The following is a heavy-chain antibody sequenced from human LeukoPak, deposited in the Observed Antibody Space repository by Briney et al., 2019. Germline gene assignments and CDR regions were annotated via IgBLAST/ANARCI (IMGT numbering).Heavy chain of an antibody. CDR2: IYHSGST. V-gene: IGHV4-4*02. J-gene: IGHJ3*02. CDR1: GGSITSSNW. CDR3: ASVKSVRYCSGGSCLDAFDI. D-gene: IGHD2-15*01. Sequence: SSETLSLTCAVSGGSITSSNWWSWVRQPPGKGLEWIGEIYHSGSTYYNPSLKSRVTILVDTSKNQFSLQLNSVTPEDTAVYYCASVKSVRYCSGGSCLDAFDIWGQGTMVTVSS.